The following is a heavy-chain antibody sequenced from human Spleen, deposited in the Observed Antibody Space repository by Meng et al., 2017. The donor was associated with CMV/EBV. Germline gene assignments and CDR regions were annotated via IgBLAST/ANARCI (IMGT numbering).Heavy chain of an antibody. Sequence: FSLSPSGVGVGWIRQPPGKALEWLALIYWNDDKRYNPSLKSRLTITKDTSKNQVVLTMTNMDPVDTATYYCAAQESYYDFWSGYKNWGQGTLVTVTS. V-gene: IGHV2-5*01. CDR3: AAQESYYDFWSGYKN. J-gene: IGHJ4*02. CDR2: IYWNDDK. CDR1: FSLSPSGVG. D-gene: IGHD3-3*01.